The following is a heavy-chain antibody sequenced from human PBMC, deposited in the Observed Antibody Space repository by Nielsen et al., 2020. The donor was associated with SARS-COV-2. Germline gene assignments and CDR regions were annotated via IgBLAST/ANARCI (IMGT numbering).Heavy chain of an antibody. V-gene: IGHV4-39*06. Sequence: SETLSLTCTVSGGSISSSTYYWGWIRQPPGKGLEWIGSIYYSGSTYYNPSLKSRVTISVDTSKNQFTLKLSSVTAADTAVYYCAREGGEVVIAAAGSQVEASMYYSYGMDVWGQGTTVTVSS. J-gene: IGHJ6*02. CDR1: GGSISSSTYY. CDR2: IYYSGST. D-gene: IGHD6-13*01. CDR3: AREGGEVVIAAAGSQVEASMYYSYGMDV.